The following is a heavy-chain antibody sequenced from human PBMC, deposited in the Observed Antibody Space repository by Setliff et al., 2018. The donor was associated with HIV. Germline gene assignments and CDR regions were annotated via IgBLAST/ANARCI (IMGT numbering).Heavy chain of an antibody. CDR3: SRGARPTDEYVWFDP. J-gene: IGHJ5*02. D-gene: IGHD4-17*01. CDR1: GFTFSNAW. Sequence: LRLSCAASGFTFSNAWMNWVRQAPGKGLEWVGRTKSKTDGGTTDYAAPVKGRFTISRDDSKGIAYLQMNSLKTEDTAVYYCSRGARPTDEYVWFDPWGQGTLVTVSS. CDR2: TKSKTDGGTT. V-gene: IGHV3-15*07.